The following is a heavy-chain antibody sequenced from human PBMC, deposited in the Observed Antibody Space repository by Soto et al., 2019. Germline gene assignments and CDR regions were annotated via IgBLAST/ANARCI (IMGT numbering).Heavy chain of an antibody. Sequence: PGGSLRLSCAASGFTFSSYAMSWVRQAPGKGLEWVSAISGSGGSTYYADSVKGRFTISRDNSKNTLYLQMNSLRAEDTAVYYCAKFRVAGTDYYYYHGMDVWGQGTTVTVSS. CDR2: ISGSGGST. V-gene: IGHV3-23*01. CDR1: GFTFSSYA. J-gene: IGHJ6*02. D-gene: IGHD6-19*01. CDR3: AKFRVAGTDYYYYHGMDV.